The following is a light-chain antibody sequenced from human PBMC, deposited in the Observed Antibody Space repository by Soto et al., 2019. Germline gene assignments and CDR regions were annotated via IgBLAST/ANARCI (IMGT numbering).Light chain of an antibody. V-gene: IGKV3-20*01. CDR2: GAS. CDR3: QQYGSSPYT. J-gene: IGKJ2*01. Sequence: EIVLTQSPGTLSFSPGERATLCCRASQSVSRSYLAWYQQKPGQAPRLLIYGASSRATGIPDRFSGSGSGTDFTLTISRLEPEDFAVYYCQQYGSSPYTFGQGTKLEIK. CDR1: QSVSRSY.